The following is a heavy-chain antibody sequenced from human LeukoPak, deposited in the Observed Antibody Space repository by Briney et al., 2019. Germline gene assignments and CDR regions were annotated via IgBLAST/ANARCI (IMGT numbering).Heavy chain of an antibody. V-gene: IGHV3-53*01. Sequence: PGGSLRLSCAASGFTVSSNYMSWVRQAPGKGLEWVSVIYSGGSTYYADSVKGRFTISRDNSKNTLYLQMNSLRAEDTAVYYCVGSPPYYDILTGYSSPDYWGQGTLVTVSS. CDR2: IYSGGST. D-gene: IGHD3-9*01. CDR3: VGSPPYYDILTGYSSPDY. CDR1: GFTVSSNY. J-gene: IGHJ4*02.